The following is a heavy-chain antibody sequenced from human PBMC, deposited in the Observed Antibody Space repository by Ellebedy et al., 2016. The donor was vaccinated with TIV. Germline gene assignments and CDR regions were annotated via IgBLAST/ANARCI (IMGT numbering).Heavy chain of an antibody. Sequence: GESLKISCAASGFTFSDHYMDWVRQAPGKELEWVGRIRNKANSYITDYAASVKGRFTISRDDSKNSLYLQMNSLKTEDTAVYYCVRVMRYGLDVWGRGTTVTVSS. V-gene: IGHV3-72*01. J-gene: IGHJ6*02. CDR2: IRNKANSYIT. D-gene: IGHD3-16*01. CDR1: GFTFSDHY. CDR3: VRVMRYGLDV.